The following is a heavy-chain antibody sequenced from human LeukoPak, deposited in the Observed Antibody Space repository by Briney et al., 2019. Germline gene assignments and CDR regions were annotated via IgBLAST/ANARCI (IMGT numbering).Heavy chain of an antibody. CDR1: GFTFSSNS. D-gene: IGHD1-26*01. Sequence: GGSLRLSCAASGFTFSSNSMNWVRQAPGKGLEWVYYADSMKGRFTISRDNAKNSLYLQMNSLRVEDTAVYYCARESSGSRRVNNYYYMDVWGKGTTVTVSS. CDR3: ARESSGSRRVNNYYYMDV. J-gene: IGHJ6*03. V-gene: IGHV3-48*04.